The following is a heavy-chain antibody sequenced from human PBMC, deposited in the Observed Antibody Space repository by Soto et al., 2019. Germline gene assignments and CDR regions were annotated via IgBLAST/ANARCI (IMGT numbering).Heavy chain of an antibody. V-gene: IGHV1-46*03. CDR3: ARARGRNGYYYSYMAV. CDR2: INPSGGST. D-gene: IGHD2-8*01. J-gene: IGHJ6*03. Sequence: ASVKVSCKASGYTFTSYYMHWVRQAPGQGLEWMGIINPSGGSTSYAQKFQGRVTMTRDTSTSTVYMERSSLRSEDTPVFSFARARGRNGYYYSYMAVRGKGTTVPVS. CDR1: GYTFTSYY.